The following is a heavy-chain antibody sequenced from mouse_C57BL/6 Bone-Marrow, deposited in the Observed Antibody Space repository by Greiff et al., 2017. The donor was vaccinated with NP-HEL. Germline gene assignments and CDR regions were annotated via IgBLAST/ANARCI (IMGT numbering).Heavy chain of an antibody. Sequence: VQLVESGPGLVKPSQSLFLTCSITGFPITSGYYWIWIRQLPGKPLEWMGYITHSGETFYNPSLQSPISITRETSKNQFFLQLNSVTTEDTAMYYCAGDSSGYGDFDYWGQGTTLTVSS. J-gene: IGHJ2*01. CDR3: AGDSSGYGDFDY. D-gene: IGHD3-2*02. CDR1: GFPITSGYY. V-gene: IGHV12-3*01. CDR2: ITHSGET.